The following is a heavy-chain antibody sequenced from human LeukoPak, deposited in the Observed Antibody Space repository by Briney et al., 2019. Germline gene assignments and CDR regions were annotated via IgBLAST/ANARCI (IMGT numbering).Heavy chain of an antibody. J-gene: IGHJ4*02. CDR2: INHSGST. CDR3: AREAWIQLWFFDY. V-gene: IGHV4-34*01. D-gene: IGHD5-18*01. Sequence: SETLSLTCAVYGGSFSGYYWSWIRQPPGKGLEWIGEINHSGSTNYNPSLKSRVTISVDTSTNQFSLKLSSVTAADTAVYYCAREAWIQLWFFDYLRQGTLVTVSS. CDR1: GGSFSGYY.